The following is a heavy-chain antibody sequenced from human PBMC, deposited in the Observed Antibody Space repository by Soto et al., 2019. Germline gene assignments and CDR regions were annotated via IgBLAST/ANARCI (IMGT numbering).Heavy chain of an antibody. CDR3: ARETGYSSGWRQDY. D-gene: IGHD6-19*01. J-gene: IGHJ4*02. CDR1: GFTFSSYW. V-gene: IGHV3-74*01. CDR2: INSDGSSI. Sequence: QPVGSLRLSCAASGFTFSSYWMHWVRQAPGKGLVWVSRINSDGSSISYADSVKGRFTISRDNAKNTLYLQTNSLRVEDTAVYYCARETGYSSGWRQDYWGQGT.